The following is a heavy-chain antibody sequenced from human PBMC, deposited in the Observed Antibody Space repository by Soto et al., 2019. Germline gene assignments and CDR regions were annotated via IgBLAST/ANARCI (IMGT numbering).Heavy chain of an antibody. J-gene: IGHJ4*02. D-gene: IGHD1-1*01. CDR2: MNPNSGNT. V-gene: IGHV1-8*01. CDR3: AIGTRNSWTCDF. CDR1: GYTFTSYD. Sequence: ASVKVSCKASGYTFTSYDINWVRQATGQGLEWMGWMNPNSGNTGYAQKFQGRVTMTRNTSISTAYMELSSLRSDDTAVYFCAIGTRNSWTCDFWGQGTLVTVSS.